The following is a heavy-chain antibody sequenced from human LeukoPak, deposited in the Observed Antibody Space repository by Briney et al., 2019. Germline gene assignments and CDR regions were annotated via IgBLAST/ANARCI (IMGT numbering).Heavy chain of an antibody. Sequence: GGSRRLSCTASGFTFGDYAMSWFRQAPGKGLEWVGFIRSKAYGGTTEYAASVKGRFTISRDDSKSIACLQMNSLKTEDTAVYYCTREGIRDGYNSAFDIWGQGTMFTDSS. D-gene: IGHD5-24*01. V-gene: IGHV3-49*03. CDR2: IRSKAYGGTT. CDR3: TREGIRDGYNSAFDI. CDR1: GFTFGDYA. J-gene: IGHJ3*02.